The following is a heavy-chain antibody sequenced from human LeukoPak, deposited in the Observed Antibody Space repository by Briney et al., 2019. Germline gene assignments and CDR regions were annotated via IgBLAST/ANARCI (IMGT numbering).Heavy chain of an antibody. J-gene: IGHJ3*02. D-gene: IGHD1-1*01. CDR3: ALRSGNGDAYDI. CDR1: GYTFNTHW. CDR2: IYPTDSDT. Sequence: GQSLKITCKASGYTFNTHWIGWVRQMPGKGLEWMGIIYPTDSDTRYSPSFEGQVTISVDKSITSAYLHWSSLKASDSAMYYCALRSGNGDAYDIWGQGTLVTVSS. V-gene: IGHV5-51*01.